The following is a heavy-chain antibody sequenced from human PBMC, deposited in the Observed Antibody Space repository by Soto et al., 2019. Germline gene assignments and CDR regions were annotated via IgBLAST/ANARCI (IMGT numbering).Heavy chain of an antibody. D-gene: IGHD3-16*01. Sequence: SETLSLTCTVSGGSISTYYWSWIRQPPGKGLEWIGYIYYSGSTNYSPSLKSRLTISVDTSKNQFSLKLSSVTAADTAVYHCARHYDAYERSPFDYWGQGTPVTVSS. V-gene: IGHV4-59*08. CDR3: ARHYDAYERSPFDY. CDR1: GGSISTYY. CDR2: IYYSGST. J-gene: IGHJ4*02.